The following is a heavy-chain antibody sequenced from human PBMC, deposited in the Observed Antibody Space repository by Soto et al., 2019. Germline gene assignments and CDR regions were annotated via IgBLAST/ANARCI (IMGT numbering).Heavy chain of an antibody. CDR2: NYYSGIT. Sequence: SETLSLTCAVSGGSISSGGYSWSWIRQHPGKGLEWIGYNYYSGITYYNTSPKSRVTISLDTSKNQFSLKLSSVTAADTAVYYCARGSSIAGLYYGMDVWGQGTTVTVSS. CDR1: GGSISSGGYS. CDR3: ARGSSIAGLYYGMDV. V-gene: IGHV4-31*11. D-gene: IGHD6-6*01. J-gene: IGHJ6*02.